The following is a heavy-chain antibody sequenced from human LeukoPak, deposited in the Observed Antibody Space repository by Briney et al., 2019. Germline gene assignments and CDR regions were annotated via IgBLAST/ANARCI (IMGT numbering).Heavy chain of an antibody. V-gene: IGHV1-69*13. D-gene: IGHD2-8*01. CDR3: ARDLRNGVAAFDI. CDR1: GGTFSSYA. Sequence: SVKVSCKASGGTFSSYAISWVRQAPGQGLEWMGGIIPIFGTANYAQKFQGRVTITADESTSTAYMELSSLRSEDTAVHYCARDLRNGVAAFDIWGQGTMVTVSS. CDR2: IIPIFGTA. J-gene: IGHJ3*02.